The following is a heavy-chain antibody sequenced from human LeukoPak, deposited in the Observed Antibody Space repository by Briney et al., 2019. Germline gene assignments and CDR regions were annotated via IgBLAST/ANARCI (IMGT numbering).Heavy chain of an antibody. CDR2: IYPTRDT. V-gene: IGHV4-4*02. CDR1: GGSISNANW. J-gene: IGHJ6*02. Sequence: PSETLSLTCAVSGGSISNANWWTWVRQTPGKGLEWIGGIYPTRDTNYNPSLKSRVTMSMDKSKNQYSLKLTSMTAADTAVYYCARDPPRGYGMDVWGPGITVAVSS. CDR3: ARDPPRGYGMDV.